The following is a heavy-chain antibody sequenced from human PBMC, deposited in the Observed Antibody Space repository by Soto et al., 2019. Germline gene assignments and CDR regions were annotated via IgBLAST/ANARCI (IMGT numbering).Heavy chain of an antibody. Sequence: SETLSLTCTVSDGSISSGGYYWSWIRQHPGKGLEWIGYIYYSGSTYYNPSLKSRVTISVDTSKNQFSLKLSSVTAADTAVYYCARSYDILTGFPYGLFDYWGQGTLVTVSS. CDR1: DGSISSGGYY. CDR2: IYYSGST. CDR3: ARSYDILTGFPYGLFDY. V-gene: IGHV4-31*03. J-gene: IGHJ4*02. D-gene: IGHD3-9*01.